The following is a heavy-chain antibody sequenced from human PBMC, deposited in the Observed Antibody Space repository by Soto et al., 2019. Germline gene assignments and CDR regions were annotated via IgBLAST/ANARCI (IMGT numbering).Heavy chain of an antibody. V-gene: IGHV4-4*07. CDR2: FSLSGTT. CDR1: GASITGTSY. Sequence: SETLSLTCTVSGASITGTSYWSWIRQPAGKGLEWIGRFSLSGTTNYNPSLRSRVTMSADVSKNQFSLRLTSVTAADTALYYCARGMTPPGAPAWYYFDSWGQGTLGTVSS. CDR3: ARGMTPPGAPAWYYFDS. J-gene: IGHJ4*02. D-gene: IGHD2-8*02.